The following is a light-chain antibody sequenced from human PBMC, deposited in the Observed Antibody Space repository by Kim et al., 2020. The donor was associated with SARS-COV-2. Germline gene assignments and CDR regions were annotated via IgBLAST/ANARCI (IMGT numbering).Light chain of an antibody. CDR2: GKN. CDR3: NSRDSSGNHLV. J-gene: IGLJ2*01. Sequence: LGQTVRIKCQGDSLRSYYASWYQQKPGQAPVLVIYGKNNRPSGIPDRFSGSSSGNTASLTITGAQAEDEADYYCNSRDSSGNHLVFGGGTQLTVL. CDR1: SLRSYY. V-gene: IGLV3-19*01.